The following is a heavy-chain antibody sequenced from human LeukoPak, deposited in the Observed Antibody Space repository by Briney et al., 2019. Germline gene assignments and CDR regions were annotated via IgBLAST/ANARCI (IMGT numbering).Heavy chain of an antibody. CDR2: IWYDGSNK. D-gene: IGHD4-4*01. Sequence: GGSLRLSCAASGFTFSSYGMRWVRQAPGKGLEWVAVIWYDGSNKYYADSVKGRFTISRDNSKNTLYLQMNSLRAEDTAVYYCARGNDYSPLDYWGQGTLVTVSS. V-gene: IGHV3-33*01. CDR1: GFTFSSYG. J-gene: IGHJ4*02. CDR3: ARGNDYSPLDY.